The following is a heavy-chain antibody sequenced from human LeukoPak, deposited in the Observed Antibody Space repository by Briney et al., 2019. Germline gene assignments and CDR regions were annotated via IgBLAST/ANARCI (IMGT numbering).Heavy chain of an antibody. CDR1: GYTFTGYY. Sequence: ASVKVSCKASGYTFTGYYMHWVRQAPGQGLEWMGWINPNSGGTNYAQKFQGRVTMTRDTFISTAYMELSRLRSDDTAVYYCARGRIAARVKNWFDPWGQGTLVTVSS. J-gene: IGHJ5*02. CDR3: ARGRIAARVKNWFDP. V-gene: IGHV1-2*02. D-gene: IGHD6-6*01. CDR2: INPNSGGT.